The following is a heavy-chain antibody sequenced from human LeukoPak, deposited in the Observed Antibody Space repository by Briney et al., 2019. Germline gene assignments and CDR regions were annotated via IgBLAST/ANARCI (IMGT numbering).Heavy chain of an antibody. Sequence: SQTLSLTCAISGYSVSSNSAAWNWIRQSPLRGLEWLGSTYYRSQCYNDYAVSVKSRITINPDTSKNQLSLQLNSVIPDDTAVYYCARSLAGPGAFDIWGQGTMVTVSS. V-gene: IGHV6-1*01. CDR3: ARSLAGPGAFDI. D-gene: IGHD6-13*01. CDR2: TYYRSQCYN. J-gene: IGHJ3*02. CDR1: GYSVSSNSAA.